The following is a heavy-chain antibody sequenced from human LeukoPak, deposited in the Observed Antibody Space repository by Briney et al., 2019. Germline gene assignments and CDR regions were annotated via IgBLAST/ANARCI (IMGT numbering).Heavy chain of an antibody. CDR2: ITTDTTIT. D-gene: IGHD2-2*01. CDR3: ATYYCSSTSCYEDY. CDR1: GFSFSNDA. Sequence: GGSLRLSCAASGFSFSNDAMSWVRQAPGKGLEWVSYITTDTTITKYADSVKGRFTISRDNAKNTLYLQMNSLRAEDTAVYYCATYYCSSTSCYEDYWGQGTLVTVSS. J-gene: IGHJ4*02. V-gene: IGHV3-23*03.